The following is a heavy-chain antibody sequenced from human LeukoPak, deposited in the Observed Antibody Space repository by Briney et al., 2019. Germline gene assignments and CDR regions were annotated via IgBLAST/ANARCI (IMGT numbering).Heavy chain of an antibody. CDR2: IWYDGSNK. D-gene: IGHD5-18*01. Sequence: GRSLRLSCAASGFTFSSYGMPWVRQAPGKGLEWVAVIWYDGSNKYYADSVKGRFTISRDNSKNTLYLQMNSLRAEDTAVYYCARLGYSYAGDFDYWGQGTLVTVSS. J-gene: IGHJ4*02. CDR1: GFTFSSYG. V-gene: IGHV3-33*01. CDR3: ARLGYSYAGDFDY.